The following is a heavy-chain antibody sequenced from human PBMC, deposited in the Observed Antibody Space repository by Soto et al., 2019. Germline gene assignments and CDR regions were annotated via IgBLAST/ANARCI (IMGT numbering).Heavy chain of an antibody. CDR1: GFTFSSYW. CDR3: ARDLMITFGGVIANYYYYGMGV. D-gene: IGHD3-16*02. Sequence: LRLSCAASGFTFSSYWMSWVRQAPGKGLEWVANIKQDGSEKYYVDSVKGRFTISRDNAKNSLYLQMNSLRAEDTAVYYCARDLMITFGGVIANYYYYGMGVWGQGTTVTVSS. J-gene: IGHJ6*02. V-gene: IGHV3-7*01. CDR2: IKQDGSEK.